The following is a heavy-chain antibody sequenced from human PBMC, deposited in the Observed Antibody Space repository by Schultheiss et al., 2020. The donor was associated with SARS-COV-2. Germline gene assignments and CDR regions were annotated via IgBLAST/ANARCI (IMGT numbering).Heavy chain of an antibody. J-gene: IGHJ6*02. V-gene: IGHV4-39*07. Sequence: SETLSLTCTVSGGSISSYYWGWIRQPPGKGLEWIGSIYHSGSTNYNPSLKSRVTISVDTSKNQFSLKLSSVTAADTAVYYCARGKYYYGSGSYYNYYYGMDVWGQGTTVTVSS. D-gene: IGHD3-10*01. CDR2: IYHSGST. CDR1: GGSISSYY. CDR3: ARGKYYYGSGSYYNYYYGMDV.